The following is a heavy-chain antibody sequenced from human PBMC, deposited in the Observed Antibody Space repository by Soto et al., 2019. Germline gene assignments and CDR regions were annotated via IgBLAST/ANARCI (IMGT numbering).Heavy chain of an antibody. CDR3: ARVRGSGSYHYYFDY. CDR2: INPNSGGT. J-gene: IGHJ4*02. Sequence: ASVKVSCKASGYTFTGYYMHWVRRAPGQGLEWMGWINPNSGGTNYAQKFQGWVTMTRDTSISTAYMELSRLRSDDTAVYYCARVRGSGSYHYYFDYWGQGTLVTVSS. CDR1: GYTFTGYY. V-gene: IGHV1-2*04. D-gene: IGHD3-10*01.